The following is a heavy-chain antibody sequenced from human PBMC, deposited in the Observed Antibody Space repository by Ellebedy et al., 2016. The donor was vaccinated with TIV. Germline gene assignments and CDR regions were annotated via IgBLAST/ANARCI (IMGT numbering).Heavy chain of an antibody. V-gene: IGHV3-72*01. D-gene: IGHD1-1*01. CDR2: TRNKANSYTT. CDR3: ARASRIEGTYYFDY. Sequence: GESLKISCAASGLIFSDHYIDWVRQAPGKGLEWVGRTRNKANSYTTEYAASVKGRFTISRDDSKNSLYLQMDSLKTEDTAVYYCARASRIEGTYYFDYWGQGTLVTVSS. J-gene: IGHJ4*02. CDR1: GLIFSDHY.